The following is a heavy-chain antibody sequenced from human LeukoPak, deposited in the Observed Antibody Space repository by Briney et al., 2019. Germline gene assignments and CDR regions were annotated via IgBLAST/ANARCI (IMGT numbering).Heavy chain of an antibody. D-gene: IGHD2-8*01. CDR2: ISGSGGST. CDR3: AKDRSCTNDICHGEFDY. CDR1: GFTFSSYA. Sequence: PGGSLRLSCAASGFTFSSYAVSWVRQAPRKGLEWVSSISGSGGSTYSADSVKGRFTISRDNSKNTLYLQMNSLRAEDTALYYAAKDRSCTNDICHGEFDYWGQGTLVTVSS. J-gene: IGHJ4*02. V-gene: IGHV3-23*01.